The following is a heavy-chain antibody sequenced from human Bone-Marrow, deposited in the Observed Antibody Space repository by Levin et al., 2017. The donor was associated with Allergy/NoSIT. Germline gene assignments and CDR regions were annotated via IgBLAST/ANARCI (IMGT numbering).Heavy chain of an antibody. J-gene: IGHJ5*02. Sequence: GGSLRLSCAASRFTFSNSGMNWVRQAPGKGLEWVSFISSSSATIYYADSVKGRFTIFRDNAKNSLYLQMNSLRDEETAVYYCASQGSSWYNWFDPWGQGTLVIVSS. CDR3: ASQGSSWYNWFDP. CDR2: ISSSSATI. CDR1: RFTFSNSG. V-gene: IGHV3-48*02. D-gene: IGHD6-13*01.